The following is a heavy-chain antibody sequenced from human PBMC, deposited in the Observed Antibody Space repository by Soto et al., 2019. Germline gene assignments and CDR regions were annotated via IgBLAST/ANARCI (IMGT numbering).Heavy chain of an antibody. J-gene: IGHJ3*01. CDR2: ISWSGDNM. Sequence: QLVESGGGLVQPGRSLRLSCAASGFTFDDYAMHWVRQAPGKGLEWVSGISWSGDNMAYADSVKGRFITSRDNVKNSLYLQMNSLRVEDTALYHCVKVSYSSLTTLGSVFDVWGQGTMVTVS. D-gene: IGHD4-4*01. CDR1: GFTFDDYA. V-gene: IGHV3-9*01. CDR3: VKVSYSSLTTLGSVFDV.